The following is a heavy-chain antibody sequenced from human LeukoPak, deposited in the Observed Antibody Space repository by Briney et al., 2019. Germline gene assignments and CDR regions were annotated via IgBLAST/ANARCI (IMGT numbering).Heavy chain of an antibody. CDR3: ASRPRTTPSFDY. V-gene: IGHV3-9*01. Sequence: PGRSLRLSCAASGFMFDDYAMHWVRQVPGKGLEWVSGISRNSDDIGYADSVKGRFIISRDNVKSSLFLQLNSLRVEDTALYYCASRPRTTPSFDYWGQGILVTVSS. CDR1: GFMFDDYA. D-gene: IGHD1-1*01. CDR2: ISRNSDDI. J-gene: IGHJ4*02.